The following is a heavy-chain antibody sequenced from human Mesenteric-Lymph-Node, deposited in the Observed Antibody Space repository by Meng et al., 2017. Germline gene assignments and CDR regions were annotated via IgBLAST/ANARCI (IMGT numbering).Heavy chain of an antibody. CDR3: AREFGFDY. J-gene: IGHJ4*02. CDR2: ISYDGSNK. Sequence: GESLKISCAASGFIFSSYAMHWVRQAPGKGLEWVAVISYDGSNKYYADSVKGRFTISRDNSKNTLYLQMNSLKAEDTAVYYCAREFGFDYWGQGTLVTVSS. D-gene: IGHD3-10*01. CDR1: GFIFSSYA. V-gene: IGHV3-30*01.